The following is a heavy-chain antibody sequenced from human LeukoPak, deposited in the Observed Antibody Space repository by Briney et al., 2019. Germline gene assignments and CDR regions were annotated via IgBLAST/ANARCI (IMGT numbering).Heavy chain of an antibody. D-gene: IGHD3-22*01. V-gene: IGHV4-39*01. CDR2: IYYSGST. Sequence: SETLSLTCTVSGGSISSSSYYWGWIRQPPGKGLEWIGSIYYSGSTYYNPSLKSRVTISVDTSKNQFSLKLSSVTAADTAVYFCTIPPLNYSDSSGHDAFDIWGQGTMVTVSS. CDR3: TIPPLNYSDSSGHDAFDI. CDR1: GGSISSSSYY. J-gene: IGHJ3*02.